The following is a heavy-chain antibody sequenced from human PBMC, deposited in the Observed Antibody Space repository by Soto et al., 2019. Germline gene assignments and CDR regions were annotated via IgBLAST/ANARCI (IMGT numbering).Heavy chain of an antibody. J-gene: IGHJ6*02. CDR2: INPSGGST. D-gene: IGHD6-13*01. CDR1: GYTFTSYY. Sequence: GASVKVSCKASGYTFTSYYMHWVRQAPGQGLEWMGIINPSGGSTSYAQKFQGRVTMTRDTSTSTVYMELSSLRSEDTAVYYCASYSSSWYRYYYYYYGMDVWGQGTTVTVSS. V-gene: IGHV1-46*01. CDR3: ASYSSSWYRYYYYYYGMDV.